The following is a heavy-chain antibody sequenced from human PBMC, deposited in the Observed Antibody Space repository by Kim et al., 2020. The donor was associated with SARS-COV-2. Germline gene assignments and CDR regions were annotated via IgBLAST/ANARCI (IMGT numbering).Heavy chain of an antibody. CDR2: ISYDGSNK. J-gene: IGHJ5*02. CDR3: AKEKSMIVRRARWFDP. CDR1: GFTFSSYG. Sequence: GGSLRLSCAASGFTFSSYGMHWVRQAPGKGLEWVAVISYDGSNKYYADSVKGRFTISRDNSKNTLYLQMNSLRAEDTAVYYCAKEKSMIVRRARWFDPWGQGTLITVSS. D-gene: IGHD3-22*01. V-gene: IGHV3-30*18.